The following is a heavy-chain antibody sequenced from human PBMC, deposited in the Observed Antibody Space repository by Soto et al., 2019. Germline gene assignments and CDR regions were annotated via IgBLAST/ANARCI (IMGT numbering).Heavy chain of an antibody. CDR2: ISGSGGST. D-gene: IGHD3-16*02. Sequence: GGSLRLSCAASGFTFSSYAMSWVRQAPGKGLEWVSAISGSGGSTYYADSVKGRFTISRDNSKNTLYLQMNSLRAEDTAVYYCAKGAVLSWGSYRSPAGNYWGQGTLVTVSS. CDR1: GFTFSSYA. CDR3: AKGAVLSWGSYRSPAGNY. V-gene: IGHV3-23*01. J-gene: IGHJ4*02.